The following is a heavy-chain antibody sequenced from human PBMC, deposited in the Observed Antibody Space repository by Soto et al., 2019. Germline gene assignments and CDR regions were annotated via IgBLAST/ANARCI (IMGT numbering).Heavy chain of an antibody. CDR3: AASRAYDSSDYSGFHYGMAV. CDR1: GFTFDDYA. CDR2: LSWNGVTI. V-gene: IGHV3-9*01. J-gene: IGHJ6*02. Sequence: EVQLVESGGDLVQPGRSLRLSCAASGFTFDDYAMHWVRQVPGKGLQWVSGLSWNGVTIGYAASVKGRFTISRDNAKNSMYLQMTGLRPDDPAFYCAASRAYDSSDYSGFHYGMAVWGLGTTVAVSS. D-gene: IGHD3-22*01.